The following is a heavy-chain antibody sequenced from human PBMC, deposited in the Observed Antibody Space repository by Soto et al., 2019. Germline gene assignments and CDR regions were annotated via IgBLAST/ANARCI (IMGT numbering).Heavy chain of an antibody. Sequence: ASVKVSCKFSGYTLTELSMHWVRQAPGKGLEWMRGFDPEDGETIYAQKFQGRVTMTEETSTDTAYMELSSLRSEDTAVYYCAPVLLPPRWFDLWRQGTLVTVSS. CDR3: APVLLPPRWFDL. J-gene: IGHJ5*02. V-gene: IGHV1-24*01. D-gene: IGHD2-21*01. CDR2: FDPEDGET. CDR1: GYTLTELS.